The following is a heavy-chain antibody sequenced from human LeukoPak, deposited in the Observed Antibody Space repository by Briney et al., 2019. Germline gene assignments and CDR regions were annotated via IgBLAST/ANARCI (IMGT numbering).Heavy chain of an antibody. CDR3: AKTYSVRH. Sequence: PGGSLRLSCAASGFTFSSSAMSGVRRAPGKGREWCSAIIGRGVSTYYAHSVKARFTISRDNSKNTLYLQMNSLRAEDTAVYYCAKTYSVRHWGQGTLVTVSS. CDR1: GFTFSSSA. CDR2: IIGRGVST. D-gene: IGHD6-13*01. J-gene: IGHJ1*01. V-gene: IGHV3-23*01.